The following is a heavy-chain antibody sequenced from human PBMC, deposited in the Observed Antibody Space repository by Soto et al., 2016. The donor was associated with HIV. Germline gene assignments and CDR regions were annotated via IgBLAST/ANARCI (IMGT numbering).Heavy chain of an antibody. V-gene: IGHV4-39*01. D-gene: IGHD2-2*01. Sequence: QLQLQESGPGLVKPSQTLSLTCSVSGVTLSITNRYWGWIRQPPGKGLEWMGGVHWSGNTLYNPSFGSRVSVSVDTSRNQFYLKLTSVTAADTATYYCARHSGRYQLRHPTFDIWGQGARVTVSS. CDR2: VHWSGNT. CDR3: ARHSGRYQLRHPTFDI. CDR1: GVTLSITNRY. J-gene: IGHJ4*02.